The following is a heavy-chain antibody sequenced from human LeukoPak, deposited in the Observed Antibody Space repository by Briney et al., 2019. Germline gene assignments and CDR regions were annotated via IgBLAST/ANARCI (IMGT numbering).Heavy chain of an antibody. J-gene: IGHJ5*02. D-gene: IGHD6-13*01. CDR3: ARDLPGIAAAVEWFDP. CDR1: GYSISSGYY. Sequence: KPSETLSLTCAVSGYSISSGYYWGWIRQPAGKGLEWIGRIYSSGSTNYNPSLKSRVTISVDKSKNQFSLKLNSVTAADTAVYYCARDLPGIAAAVEWFDPWGQGTLVTVSS. V-gene: IGHV4-38-2*02. CDR2: IYSSGST.